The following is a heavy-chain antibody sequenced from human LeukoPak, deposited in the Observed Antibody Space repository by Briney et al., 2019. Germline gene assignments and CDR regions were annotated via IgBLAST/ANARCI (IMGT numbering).Heavy chain of an antibody. J-gene: IGHJ4*02. D-gene: IGHD2/OR15-2a*01. V-gene: IGHV1-2*02. Sequence: ASVKVSCKASGYTFSGYYMHWVRQAPGQGLKWMGWINPNSGGTNYAQKFQGRVTMARDTSISTGYMEMSSLRSDDTAVYYCARDRGVILSHFDYWGQGTLVTVSS. CDR1: GYTFSGYY. CDR2: INPNSGGT. CDR3: ARDRGVILSHFDY.